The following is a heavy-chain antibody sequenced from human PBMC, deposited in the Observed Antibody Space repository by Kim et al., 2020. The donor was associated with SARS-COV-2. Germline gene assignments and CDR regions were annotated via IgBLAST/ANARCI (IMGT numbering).Heavy chain of an antibody. CDR3: ARDSSGWLYFDY. D-gene: IGHD6-19*01. J-gene: IGHJ4*02. V-gene: IGHV6-1*01. Sequence: DYSVSVKSRITINPDTSNNQFSLQLNAVTPEDTAVYYCARDSSGWLYFDYWVQGTLVTVSS.